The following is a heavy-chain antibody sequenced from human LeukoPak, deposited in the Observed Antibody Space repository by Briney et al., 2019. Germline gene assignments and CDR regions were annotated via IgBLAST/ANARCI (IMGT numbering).Heavy chain of an antibody. D-gene: IGHD2-2*01. V-gene: IGHV3-23*01. CDR2: ISGSGDNT. CDR3: AKAGFGSSTSWGYYMDV. J-gene: IGHJ6*03. CDR1: GFTLSSYA. Sequence: PGGSLRLSCAASGFTLSSYAMNWVRQAPGEGLEWVSVISGSGDNTYYADSVKGRFTISRDNSKNTLYLQMDSLRAEDTAVYYCAKAGFGSSTSWGYYMDVWGKGTTVTVSS.